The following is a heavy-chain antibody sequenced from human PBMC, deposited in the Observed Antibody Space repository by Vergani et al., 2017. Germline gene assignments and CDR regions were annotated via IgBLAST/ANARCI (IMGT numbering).Heavy chain of an antibody. CDR2: INRSGGST. CDR1: GYTFTSYY. J-gene: IGHJ6*02. V-gene: IGHV1-46*01. Sequence: QVQLVQSGAEVKKPGASVKVSCKASGYTFTSYYMHWVRQAPGQGLEWRGIINRSGGSTSYAQKSQGRVTMTRDTSTSTVYMELSSLRSEDTAVYYCARVPQDYGMDVWGQGTTVTVSS. CDR3: ARVPQDYGMDV.